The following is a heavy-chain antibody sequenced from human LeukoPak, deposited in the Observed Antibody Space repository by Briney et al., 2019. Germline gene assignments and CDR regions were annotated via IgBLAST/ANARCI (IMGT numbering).Heavy chain of an antibody. V-gene: IGHV3-23*01. CDR2: ISGSGGST. CDR1: GFTFSSYA. J-gene: IGHJ5*02. CDR3: AKDKRYLFDP. D-gene: IGHD3-9*01. Sequence: GASLRLSCAASGFTFSSYAMSWVRRAPGKGVEWVSAISGSGGSTYYPDSVKGRFTISRDNSKNTLYLQMNSLRAEDTAVYYCAKDKRYLFDPWGQGTLVTVSS.